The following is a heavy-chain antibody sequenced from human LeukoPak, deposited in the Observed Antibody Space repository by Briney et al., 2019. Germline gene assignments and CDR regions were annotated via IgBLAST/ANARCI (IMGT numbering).Heavy chain of an antibody. V-gene: IGHV3-21*01. CDR1: GFTFSTYN. CDR3: VRNSGDCSVGSCYIRGGGMDV. D-gene: IGHD2-15*01. J-gene: IGHJ6*04. Sequence: PGGSLRLSCAASGFTFSTYNMNWVRQAPGKGLEWVSSISSSTTYIYYADSVKGRFTISRDNAKNSLYLQMNSLRAEDTAVYYCVRNSGDCSVGSCYIRGGGMDVWGKGTTVTVSS. CDR2: ISSSTTYI.